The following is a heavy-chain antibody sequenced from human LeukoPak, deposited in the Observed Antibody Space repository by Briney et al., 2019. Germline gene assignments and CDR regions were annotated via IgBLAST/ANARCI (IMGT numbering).Heavy chain of an antibody. CDR1: GFTFSSYG. J-gene: IGHJ4*02. CDR2: ISYDGSNK. Sequence: GRSLRLSCAASGFTFSSYGMHWVRQAPGKGLEWVAVISYDGSNKYYADSVKGRFTISRDNSKNTLYLQMNSLRAGDTAVYYCAKDLTPLVAAAGTALYWGQGTLVTVSS. D-gene: IGHD6-13*01. V-gene: IGHV3-30*18. CDR3: AKDLTPLVAAAGTALY.